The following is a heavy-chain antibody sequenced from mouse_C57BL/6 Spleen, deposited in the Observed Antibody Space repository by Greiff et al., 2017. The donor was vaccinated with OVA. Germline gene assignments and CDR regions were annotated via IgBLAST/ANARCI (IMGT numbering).Heavy chain of an antibody. CDR2: INYDGSST. CDR1: GFTFSDYY. V-gene: IGHV5-16*01. Sequence: EVKLVESEGGLVQPGSSMKLSCTASGFTFSDYYMAWVRQVPEKGLEWVANINYDGSSTYYLDSLKSRFIISRDNAKNILYLQMSSLKSEDTATYYCARDGRYFDYWGQGTTLTVSS. CDR3: ARDGRYFDY. J-gene: IGHJ2*01.